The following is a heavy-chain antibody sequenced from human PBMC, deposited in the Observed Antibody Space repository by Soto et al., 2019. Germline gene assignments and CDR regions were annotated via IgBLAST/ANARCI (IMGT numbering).Heavy chain of an antibody. Sequence: GGSLRLSCAASGFTFSSYGMHWVRQAPGKGLEWVAVISYDGSNKYYADSVKGRFTISRDNSKNTLYLQMNSLRAEDTAVYYCAKDARVDYGDYVLDYWGQGTLVTVSS. CDR3: AKDARVDYGDYVLDY. J-gene: IGHJ4*02. CDR2: ISYDGSNK. V-gene: IGHV3-30*18. D-gene: IGHD4-17*01. CDR1: GFTFSSYG.